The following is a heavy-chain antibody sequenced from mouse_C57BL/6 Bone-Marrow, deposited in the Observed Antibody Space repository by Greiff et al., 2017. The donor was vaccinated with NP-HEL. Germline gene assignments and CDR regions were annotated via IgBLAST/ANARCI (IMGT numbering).Heavy chain of an antibody. CDR2: INPNNGGT. CDR1: GYTFTDYN. Sequence: EVQLQQSGPELVKPGASVKISCKASGYTFTDYNMDWVKQSHGKSLEWIGDINPNNGGTIYNQKFKGKATLTVDKSSSTAYMELRSLTSEDTAVYYCAREGYYGSSNYYAMDYWGQGTSVTVSS. D-gene: IGHD1-1*01. J-gene: IGHJ4*01. CDR3: AREGYYGSSNYYAMDY. V-gene: IGHV1-18*01.